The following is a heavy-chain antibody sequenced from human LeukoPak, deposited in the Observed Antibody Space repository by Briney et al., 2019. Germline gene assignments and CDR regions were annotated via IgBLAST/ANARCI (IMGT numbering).Heavy chain of an antibody. Sequence: GGSLRLSCAASGFIFSSFWMHWVRQVPGKGLVWVSHINSDGRTTDYADSVRGRFTISRDNAKNTLYLQMNSLRAEDTAVYYCAIHYYDSSGYFDYWGQGTLVTVSS. J-gene: IGHJ4*02. CDR1: GFIFSSFW. CDR2: INSDGRTT. V-gene: IGHV3-74*01. CDR3: AIHYYDSSGYFDY. D-gene: IGHD3-22*01.